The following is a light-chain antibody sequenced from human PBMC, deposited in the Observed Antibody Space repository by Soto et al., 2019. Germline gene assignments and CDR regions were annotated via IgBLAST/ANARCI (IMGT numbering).Light chain of an antibody. V-gene: IGLV1-44*01. J-gene: IGLJ3*02. CDR1: NSNIGRNT. CDR2: SDN. CDR3: AAWDERANVLV. Sequence: QSVLTQPPSASGTPGQRVTISCSGSNSNIGRNTVNWYQQFPGAAPNLLIQSDNQRPSGVPDRFSGSRSCTSASLATSGLQSEDEYEYYCAAWDERANVLVFGGGTKLTVL.